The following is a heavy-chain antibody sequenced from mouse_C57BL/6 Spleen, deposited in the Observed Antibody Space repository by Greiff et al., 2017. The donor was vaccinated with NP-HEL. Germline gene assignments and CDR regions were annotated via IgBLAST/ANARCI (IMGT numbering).Heavy chain of an antibody. Sequence: EVKLMESGGGLVKPGGSLKLSCAASGFTFSDYGMHWVRQAPEKGLEWVAYISSGSSTIYYADTVKGRFTLSRDNAKNTLFLQMTSLRSEDTAMYYCARGSYYYGSSSLDYWGQGTTLTVSS. V-gene: IGHV5-17*01. CDR3: ARGSYYYGSSSLDY. CDR2: ISSGSSTI. CDR1: GFTFSDYG. J-gene: IGHJ2*01. D-gene: IGHD1-1*01.